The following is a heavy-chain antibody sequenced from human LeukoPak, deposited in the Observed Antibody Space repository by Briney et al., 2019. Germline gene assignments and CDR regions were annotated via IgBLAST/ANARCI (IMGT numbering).Heavy chain of an antibody. CDR2: ISGSGGST. D-gene: IGHD6-19*01. V-gene: IGHV3-23*01. CDR1: GFTFSSYA. CDR3: AKDRRSGWYEVYYYMDV. Sequence: SGGSLRLSCAASGFTFSSYAMSWVRQAPGKGLEWVSAISGSGGSTYYADSVKGRFTISRDNSKNTLYLQMNSLRAEDTAVYYCAKDRRSGWYEVYYYMDVWGKGTTVTVSS. J-gene: IGHJ6*03.